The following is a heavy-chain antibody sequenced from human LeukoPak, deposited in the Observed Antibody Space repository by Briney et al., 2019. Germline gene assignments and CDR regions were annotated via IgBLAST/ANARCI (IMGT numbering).Heavy chain of an antibody. CDR1: GFTFSHYA. CDR2: IGGGGDGA. D-gene: IGHD3-10*01. Sequence: GGSLRLSCAASGFTFSHYAMRWVRQAPGKGLEWLSEIGGGGDGAYHADSVKGRFTISRDNSKNTLYLQMNSLRAEDTAVYYCAKDLGETYYYGSGSYEKHYYFDYWGQGTLVTVSS. CDR3: AKDLGETYYYGSGSYEKHYYFDY. J-gene: IGHJ4*02. V-gene: IGHV3-23*01.